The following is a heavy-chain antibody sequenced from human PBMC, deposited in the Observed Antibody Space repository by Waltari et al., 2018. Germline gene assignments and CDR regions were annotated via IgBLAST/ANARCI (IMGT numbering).Heavy chain of an antibody. Sequence: QVQLQQWGAGLLKPSETLSLTCAVYGGSFSGYYWSWIRQPPGKGLEWIGEINHSGSTNYNPSLKSRVTISVDTSKNQFSLKLSSVTAADTAVYYCARGRGGYLPTTYYYYYYMDVWGKGTTVTVSS. V-gene: IGHV4-34*01. J-gene: IGHJ6*03. CDR3: ARGRGGYLPTTYYYYYYMDV. CDR1: GGSFSGYY. D-gene: IGHD5-12*01. CDR2: INHSGST.